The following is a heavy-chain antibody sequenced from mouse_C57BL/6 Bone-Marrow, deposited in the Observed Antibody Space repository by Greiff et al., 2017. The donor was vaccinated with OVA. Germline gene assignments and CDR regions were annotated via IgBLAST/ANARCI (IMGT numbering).Heavy chain of an antibody. Sequence: DVQLVESGPGLVKPSQSLSLTCSVTGYSITSGYYWNWIRQFPGNKLEWMGYISYDGSNNYNPSLKNRISITRDTSKNQFFLKLNSVTTEDTATYYCARASSGPTWFAYWGQGTLVTVSA. CDR3: ARASSGPTWFAY. J-gene: IGHJ3*01. V-gene: IGHV3-6*01. D-gene: IGHD3-2*02. CDR2: ISYDGSN. CDR1: GYSITSGYY.